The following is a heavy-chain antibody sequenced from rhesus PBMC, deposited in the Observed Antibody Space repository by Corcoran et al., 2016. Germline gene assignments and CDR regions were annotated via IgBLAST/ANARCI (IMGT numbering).Heavy chain of an antibody. D-gene: IGHD4-11*01. J-gene: IGHJ3*01. V-gene: IGHV4S9*01. CDR1: GGSLIDSFY. CDR2: IYGNSAST. CDR3: ARMTTNDAFDF. Sequence: QVQLQESGPGLVKPSETLSLTCPVSGGSLIDSFYWNWIRQPPGKGLEWFANIYGNSASTYYNSSLKTRVTISKDTSKNQFFLELSSVTAADTAVYYCARMTTNDAFDFWGQGLRVAVSS.